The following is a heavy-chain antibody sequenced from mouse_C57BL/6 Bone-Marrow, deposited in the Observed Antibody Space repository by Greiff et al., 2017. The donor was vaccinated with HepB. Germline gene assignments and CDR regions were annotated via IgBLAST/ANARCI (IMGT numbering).Heavy chain of an antibody. J-gene: IGHJ2*01. Sequence: QVQLQQSGAELVKPGASVKLSCKASGYTFTGYWIEWVKQRPGQGLEWIGEILPGSGSTNYNEKFKGKATLTADTSSNTAYMQHSSLTTEASAIYYGERCTTEVMPDYWGQGTATTVS. CDR3: ERCTTEVMPDY. V-gene: IGHV1-9*01. CDR2: ILPGSGST. CDR1: GYTFTGYW. D-gene: IGHD1-1*01.